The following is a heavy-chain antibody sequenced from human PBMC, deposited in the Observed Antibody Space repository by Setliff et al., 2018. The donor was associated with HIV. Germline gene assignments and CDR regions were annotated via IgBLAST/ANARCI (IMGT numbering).Heavy chain of an antibody. V-gene: IGHV4-39*07. CDR3: ARGATCIGGGCLTYYYYYYGLDA. J-gene: IGHJ6*02. Sequence: SETLSLTCTVSGGSISSGSYYWSWFRQSPGKGLEWIGEISDSATTDYNPSLRSRVIISLDTSKKQFSLELNSVTAADTAVYYCARGATCIGGGCLTYYYYYYGLDAWGLGTTVTVSS. CDR2: ISDSATT. D-gene: IGHD2-8*02. CDR1: GGSISSGSYY.